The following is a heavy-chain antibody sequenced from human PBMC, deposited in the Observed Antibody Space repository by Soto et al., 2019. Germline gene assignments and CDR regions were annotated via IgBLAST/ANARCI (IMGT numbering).Heavy chain of an antibody. CDR3: QSFYWYGSPHDPFDI. Sequence: GASVKVSCKASGYTFTSYGISWVRQAPGQGLEWMGWISTYNGNTNYAQKLQGRVTMTTDTSTSTAYMELRSLRSDDTAVYYCQSFYWYGSPHDPFDISAQGTMVTVSS. J-gene: IGHJ3*02. D-gene: IGHD2-15*01. CDR2: ISTYNGNT. CDR1: GYTFTSYG. V-gene: IGHV1-18*01.